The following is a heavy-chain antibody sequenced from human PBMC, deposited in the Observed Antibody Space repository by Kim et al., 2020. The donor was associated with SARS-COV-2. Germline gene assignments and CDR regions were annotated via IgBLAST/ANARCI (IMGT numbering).Heavy chain of an antibody. Sequence: GGSLRLSCAASGFTFSRSWMSWVRQSPDKGLEWVANINEDGSAKYYVDSVKGRFTISRDNAKNSLYLQMNSLRDEDTAVYYCVRSNWFGSWGQGTLVTVS. CDR2: INEDGSAK. CDR3: VRSNWFGS. V-gene: IGHV3-7*05. J-gene: IGHJ5*01. CDR1: GFTFSRSW.